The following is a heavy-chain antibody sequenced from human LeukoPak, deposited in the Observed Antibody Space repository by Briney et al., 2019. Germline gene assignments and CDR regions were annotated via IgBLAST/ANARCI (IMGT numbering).Heavy chain of an antibody. Sequence: GASVKVSCKVSGYTLTELSKHWVRQAPGKGLEWMGGFDPEDGETIYAQKFQGRVTMTEDTSTDTAYMELSSLRSEDTAVYYCATALMVIDPHYFDYWGQGTLVTVSS. CDR1: GYTLTELS. CDR2: FDPEDGET. V-gene: IGHV1-24*01. D-gene: IGHD5-18*01. J-gene: IGHJ4*02. CDR3: ATALMVIDPHYFDY.